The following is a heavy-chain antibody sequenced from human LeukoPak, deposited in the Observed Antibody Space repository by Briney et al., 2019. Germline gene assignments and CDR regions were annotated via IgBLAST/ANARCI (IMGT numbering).Heavy chain of an antibody. CDR1: GFMFSSNW. CDR3: ARGVGSGSRLRAGDY. CDR2: IYSGGST. V-gene: IGHV3-53*01. D-gene: IGHD1-26*01. J-gene: IGHJ4*02. Sequence: GGSLRLSCAASGFMFSSNWMSWVRQAPGKGLEWVSVIYSGGSTYYADSVKGRFTISRDNSKNTLYLQMNSLRAEDTAVYYCARGVGSGSRLRAGDYWGQGTLVTVSS.